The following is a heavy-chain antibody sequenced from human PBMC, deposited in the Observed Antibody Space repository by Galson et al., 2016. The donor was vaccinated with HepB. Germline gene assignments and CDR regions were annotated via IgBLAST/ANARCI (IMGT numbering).Heavy chain of an antibody. CDR3: ARSGEPS. V-gene: IGHV3-7*01. CDR2: INQDGIEK. Sequence: SLRLSCATSGFTFSSYWMTWVRQAPGKGLEWVANINQDGIEKYYVGSVEGRFTISRDNAKKSLYLQMDSLRAEDTVVYYCARSGEPSWGQGTLVTVSS. J-gene: IGHJ5*02. D-gene: IGHD4-17*01. CDR1: GFTFSSYW.